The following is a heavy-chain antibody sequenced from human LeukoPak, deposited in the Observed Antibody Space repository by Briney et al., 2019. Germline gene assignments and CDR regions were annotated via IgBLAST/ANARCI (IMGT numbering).Heavy chain of an antibody. CDR2: ISSSSSYI. D-gene: IGHD3-10*01. CDR3: VTMVRGVIPHFDY. J-gene: IGHJ4*02. CDR1: GFTFSSYS. Sequence: PGGSLRLSCAASGFTFSSYSMNWVRQAPGKGLEWVSSISSSSSYIYYADSVKGRFTISRDNAKNSLYLQMNSLRAEDTAVYYCVTMVRGVIPHFDYWGQGTLVTVSS. V-gene: IGHV3-21*01.